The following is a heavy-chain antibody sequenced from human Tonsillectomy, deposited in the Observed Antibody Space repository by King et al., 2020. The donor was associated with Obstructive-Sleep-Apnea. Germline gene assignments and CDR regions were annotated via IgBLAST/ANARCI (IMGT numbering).Heavy chain of an antibody. D-gene: IGHD2-2*01. CDR2: ISGSGGST. CDR1: GFTFSSYA. V-gene: IGHV3-23*04. J-gene: IGHJ3*02. Sequence: VQLVESGGDLVQPGGSLRLSCAASGFTFSSYAVSWVRQAPGKGLEWVSAISGSGGSTYYADSVKGRFTISRDNSKNTLYLQMNSLRAEDTALYYWAKDIVVVPAAYDAFDMWGQGKMVTVSS. CDR3: AKDIVVVPAAYDAFDM.